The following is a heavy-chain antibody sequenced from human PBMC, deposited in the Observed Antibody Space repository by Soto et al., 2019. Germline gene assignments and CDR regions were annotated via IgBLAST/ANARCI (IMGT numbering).Heavy chain of an antibody. Sequence: GSLRLSCAASGFTFSSYAMSWVRQAPGKGLEWVSAISGSGGSTYYADSVKGRFTISRDNSKNTLYLHMNSLSAEDTAVYYCAKRTKIAAAVQYYYYGMDVWGQGPTITAS. D-gene: IGHD6-13*01. J-gene: IGHJ6*02. CDR1: GFTFSSYA. V-gene: IGHV3-23*01. CDR2: ISGSGGST. CDR3: AKRTKIAAAVQYYYYGMDV.